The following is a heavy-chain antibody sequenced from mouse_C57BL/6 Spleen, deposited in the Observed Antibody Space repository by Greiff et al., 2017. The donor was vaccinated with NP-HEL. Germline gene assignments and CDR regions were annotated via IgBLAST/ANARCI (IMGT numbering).Heavy chain of an antibody. CDR1: GFTFSDYY. Sequence: EVHLVESGGGLVQPGGSLKLSCAASGFTFSDYYMYWVRQTPEKRLEWVAYISNGGGSTYYPDTVKGRFTISRDNAKNTLYLQMSRLKSEDTAMYYCARRDYYGILDYWGQGTTLTVSS. V-gene: IGHV5-12*01. CDR3: ARRDYYGILDY. D-gene: IGHD2-1*01. CDR2: ISNGGGST. J-gene: IGHJ2*01.